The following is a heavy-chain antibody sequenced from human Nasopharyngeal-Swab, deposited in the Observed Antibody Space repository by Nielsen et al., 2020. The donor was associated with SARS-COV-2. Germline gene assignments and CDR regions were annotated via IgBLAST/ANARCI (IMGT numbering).Heavy chain of an antibody. Sequence: ASVKVSCKASGYTFTSYGISWVRQAPGQGLEWMGWISAYNGNTNYEQKLQGRVTMTTDTSTSTAYMELSSLRSEDTAVYYCATLQVGVVVAATPKKIYYYGMDVWGQGTTVTVSS. V-gene: IGHV1-18*01. D-gene: IGHD2-15*01. CDR1: GYTFTSYG. CDR2: ISAYNGNT. J-gene: IGHJ6*02. CDR3: ATLQVGVVVAATPKKIYYYGMDV.